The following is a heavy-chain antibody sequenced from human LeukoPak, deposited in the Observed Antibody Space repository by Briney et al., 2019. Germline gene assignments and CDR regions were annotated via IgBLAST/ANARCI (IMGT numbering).Heavy chain of an antibody. CDR3: ARARSGWTSDAFDI. J-gene: IGHJ3*02. CDR1: GYTFTSYA. Sequence: ASVKVSCKASGYTFTSYAMNWVRQAPGQGLEWKGWINTNTGNPTYAQGFTGRFVFSLDTSVSTAYLQISSLKAEDTAVYCARARSGWTSDAFDIWGQGTMVTVSS. D-gene: IGHD6-19*01. CDR2: INTNTGNP. V-gene: IGHV7-4-1*02.